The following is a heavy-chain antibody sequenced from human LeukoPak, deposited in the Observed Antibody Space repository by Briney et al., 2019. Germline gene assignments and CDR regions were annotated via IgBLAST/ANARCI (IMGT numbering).Heavy chain of an antibody. D-gene: IGHD2-15*01. CDR3: TRPAAGVVAQD. CDR1: GFTFSGSA. J-gene: IGHJ4*02. V-gene: IGHV3-73*01. Sequence: GGSLRLSCAASGFTFSGSAMHWVRQASGKGLEWVGRIRSKANSYATAYAASVKGRFTISRDDSKNTAYLQMNSLKTEDTAVYYCTRPAAGVVAQDWGQGTLVTVSS. CDR2: IRSKANSYAT.